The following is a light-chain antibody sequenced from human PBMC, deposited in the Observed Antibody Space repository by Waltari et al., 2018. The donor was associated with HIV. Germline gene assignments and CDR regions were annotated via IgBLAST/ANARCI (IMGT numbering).Light chain of an antibody. CDR1: STHIGSNS. V-gene: IGLV1-44*01. Sequence: QSVLTQPPSASGTHGPRVTISCSGSSTHIGSNSVNWYQQLPGPAPKLLIYNNDERPSGVPDRFSGSRSGTSASLAISGLQSEDEADYYCAAWDDSLSGRVFGGGTKLTVL. CDR2: NND. CDR3: AAWDDSLSGRV. J-gene: IGLJ2*01.